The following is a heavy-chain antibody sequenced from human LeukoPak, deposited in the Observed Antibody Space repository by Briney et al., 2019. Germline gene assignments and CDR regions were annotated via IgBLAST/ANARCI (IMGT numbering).Heavy chain of an antibody. CDR2: IYYTGST. CDR1: GGSISSSTYY. Sequence: SETLSLTCTVSGGSISSSTYYWGWIRQPPGKGLVWIASIYYTGSTNYNPSLKSRVTISVDTSKNQFSLKLSSVTAADTAVYYCARSRKYGAVTTYSWFDPWGQGTLVIVSS. V-gene: IGHV4-39*01. CDR3: ARSRKYGAVTTYSWFDP. D-gene: IGHD4-17*01. J-gene: IGHJ5*02.